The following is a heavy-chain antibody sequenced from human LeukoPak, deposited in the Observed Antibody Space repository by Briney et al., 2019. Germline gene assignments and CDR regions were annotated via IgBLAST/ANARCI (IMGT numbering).Heavy chain of an antibody. CDR1: GFTFSSYW. V-gene: IGHV3-7*01. J-gene: IGHJ4*02. Sequence: GGSLRLSCAASGFTFSSYWMSWVRQAPGKGLEWVANIKQDGSEKYYVDSVKGGFTISRDNAKNSLYLQMNSLRAEDTAVYYCARHLSGITGYTYGRGIDYWGQGTLVTVSS. D-gene: IGHD5-18*01. CDR3: ARHLSGITGYTYGRGIDY. CDR2: IKQDGSEK.